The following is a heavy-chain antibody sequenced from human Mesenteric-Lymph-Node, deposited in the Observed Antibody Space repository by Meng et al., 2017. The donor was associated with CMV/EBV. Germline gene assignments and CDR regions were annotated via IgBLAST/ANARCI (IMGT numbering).Heavy chain of an antibody. J-gene: IGHJ6*02. Sequence: GESLKISCAASGFTFSTYEMNWVRQAPGKGLEWVSFLSSSGSTIYYADSVKGRFTISRDNAKNSLYLQMNSLRAEDAAVYYCAREGNWDHYYYYGLDVWGQGTTVTVSS. CDR2: LSSSGSTI. V-gene: IGHV3-48*03. CDR3: AREGNWDHYYYYGLDV. D-gene: IGHD7-27*01. CDR1: GFTFSTYE.